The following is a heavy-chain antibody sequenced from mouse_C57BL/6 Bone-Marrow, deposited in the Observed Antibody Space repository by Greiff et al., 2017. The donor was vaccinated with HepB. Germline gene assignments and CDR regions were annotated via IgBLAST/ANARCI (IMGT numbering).Heavy chain of an antibody. CDR2: IWTGGGT. CDR3: ARNGNYNNYDLTWFAY. D-gene: IGHD2-5*01. CDR1: GFSLTSYA. V-gene: IGHV2-9-1*01. Sequence: VQGVESGPGLVAPSQSLSITCTVSGFSLTSYAISWVRQPPGKGLEWLGVIWTGGGTNYNSALKSRLSISKDNSKSQVFLKMNSLQTDDTARYYCARNGNYNNYDLTWFAYWGQGTLVTVSA. J-gene: IGHJ3*01.